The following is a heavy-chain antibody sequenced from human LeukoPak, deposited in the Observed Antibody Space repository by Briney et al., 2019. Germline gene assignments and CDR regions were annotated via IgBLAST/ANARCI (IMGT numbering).Heavy chain of an antibody. Sequence: ASVKVSCKASGYTFTSYDINWVRQATGQGLEWMGWMNPNSGNTGYARKFQGRVTMTRNTSISTAYMELSSLRSEDTAVYYCGRARWVTVPFDYWGQGTLVTVSS. V-gene: IGHV1-8*01. CDR1: GYTFTSYD. CDR2: MNPNSGNT. J-gene: IGHJ4*02. D-gene: IGHD2-2*01. CDR3: GRARWVTVPFDY.